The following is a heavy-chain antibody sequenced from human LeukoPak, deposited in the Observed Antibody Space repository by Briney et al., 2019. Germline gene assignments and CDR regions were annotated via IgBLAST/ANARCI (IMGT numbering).Heavy chain of an antibody. CDR1: EFTFRSYS. Sequence: PGGSLRLSCAGSEFTFRSYSMHWVRQAPGKGLEWVSSISGSSSDIYYADSVKGRFTVSRDNSKNSLYLQMKSLRAEDTALYYCARRGYHDYSGFDYWGQGTLVTVSS. D-gene: IGHD1-26*01. V-gene: IGHV3-21*01. CDR2: ISGSSSDI. CDR3: ARRGYHDYSGFDY. J-gene: IGHJ4*02.